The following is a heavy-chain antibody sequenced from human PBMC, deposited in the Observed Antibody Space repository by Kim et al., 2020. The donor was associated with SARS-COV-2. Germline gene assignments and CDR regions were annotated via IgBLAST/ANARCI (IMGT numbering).Heavy chain of an antibody. J-gene: IGHJ4*02. CDR2: T. CDR3: ARGGGIRYFDC. Sequence: TYNNPSLKGRVTSSVATSKNQFSLKLSSVTAADTAVYYCARGGGIRYFDCWGQGTLVTVSS. D-gene: IGHD3-9*01. V-gene: IGHV4-31*02.